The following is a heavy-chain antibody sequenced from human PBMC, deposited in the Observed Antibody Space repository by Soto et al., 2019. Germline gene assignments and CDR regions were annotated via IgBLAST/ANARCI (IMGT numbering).Heavy chain of an antibody. V-gene: IGHV3-23*01. Sequence: GGSLRLSCAASGFTFSDYAMNWVRQAPGKGLEWVSGISGSGGSTYYADSVKGRFTISRDNSKNTLYLQMNSLRAEDTAVYYCAKENTEAVAGTQYFDCWGQGTLVTVSS. CDR2: ISGSGGST. CDR3: AKENTEAVAGTQYFDC. CDR1: GFTFSDYA. D-gene: IGHD6-19*01. J-gene: IGHJ4*02.